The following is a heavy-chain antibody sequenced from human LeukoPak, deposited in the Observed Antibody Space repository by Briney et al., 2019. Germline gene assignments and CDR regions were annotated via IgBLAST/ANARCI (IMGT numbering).Heavy chain of an antibody. CDR1: GFSFDGYG. CDR2: IWYDGSKK. V-gene: IGHV3-33*01. D-gene: IGHD1-26*01. CDR3: AREGSGSYYVDY. Sequence: GGSLSLSCAASGFSFDGYGMHWVRQAPGGGLEWLAVIWYDGSKKYYADSVKGRFTISRDNSENTLYLEMNSLRAEDTAVYYCAREGSGSYYVDYWGQGTLVTVSS. J-gene: IGHJ4*02.